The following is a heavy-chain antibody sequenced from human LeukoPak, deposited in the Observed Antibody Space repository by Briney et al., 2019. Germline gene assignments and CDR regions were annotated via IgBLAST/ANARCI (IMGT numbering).Heavy chain of an antibody. J-gene: IGHJ4*02. CDR1: GYTFSSYA. V-gene: IGHV3-23*01. CDR2: ISGSYGTT. CDR3: AKGNIAELPAAPYY. D-gene: IGHD2-2*01. Sequence: PGGSLRLSCAASGYTFSSYAMSWLRQSPGKGLEGVSSISGSYGTTYYADSVKGRFTISRDNSKNRLYLQMNSLRAEDTALYYSAKGNIAELPAAPYYWGQGTLVTVSS.